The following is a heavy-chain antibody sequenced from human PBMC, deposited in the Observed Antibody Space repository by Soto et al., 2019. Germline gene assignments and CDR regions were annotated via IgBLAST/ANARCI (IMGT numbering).Heavy chain of an antibody. CDR1: GDTFSNYA. J-gene: IGHJ3*01. CDR3: ARWSSTTTDDAFDV. Sequence: SVKVSCKTSGDTFSNYAITWVRQAPGQGLEWMGGIIPIFGTTNYAQKFQGRVAITADESTSTAYMELSTLTSEDTAVYFCARWSSTTTDDAFDVWGQGTMVTVSS. CDR2: IIPIFGTT. V-gene: IGHV1-69*13. D-gene: IGHD2-2*01.